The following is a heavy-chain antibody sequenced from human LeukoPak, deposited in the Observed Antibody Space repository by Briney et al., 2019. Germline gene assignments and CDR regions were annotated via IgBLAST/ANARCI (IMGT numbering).Heavy chain of an antibody. J-gene: IGHJ6*02. D-gene: IGHD3-10*01. Sequence: EASVKVSCKASGYTFTSYDINWVRQATGQGLEWMGWMNPNSGNTGYAQKFQGRVTMTRNTSISTAYMELSSLRSEDTAVYYCARGSTTSTYYYGSGKWRYYGMDVWGQGTTVTVSS. V-gene: IGHV1-8*01. CDR2: MNPNSGNT. CDR1: GYTFTSYD. CDR3: ARGSTTSTYYYGSGKWRYYGMDV.